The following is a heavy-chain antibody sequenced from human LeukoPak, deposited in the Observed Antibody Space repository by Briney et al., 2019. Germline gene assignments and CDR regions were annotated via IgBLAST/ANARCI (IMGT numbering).Heavy chain of an antibody. V-gene: IGHV3-53*01. Sequence: PGGSLRLSCAVSGFTFSSSYMTWVRQAPGKGLEWVSLILGNSMRTYADSVRGRCTISRDNSKNTLLLQTTNLRAEDTAVYYCVRDKGVGRTERFHSWGPGTLVTVSS. CDR2: ILGNSMR. J-gene: IGHJ4*02. CDR3: VRDKGVGRTERFHS. D-gene: IGHD1-26*01. CDR1: GFTFSSSY.